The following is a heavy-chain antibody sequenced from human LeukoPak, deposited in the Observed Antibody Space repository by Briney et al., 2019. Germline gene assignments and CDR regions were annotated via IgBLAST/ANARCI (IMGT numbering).Heavy chain of an antibody. D-gene: IGHD3-3*01. CDR3: ARGPYSDFWSGYPYFDY. CDR2: IYTSGST. Sequence: PSQTLSLTCTVSGGSISSGSFYWSWVRQPAGKGLELIGRIYTSGSTNYNPSLKSRVTISVDTSKNHFSLRLSSVTAADTAVYYCARGPYSDFWSGYPYFDYWGQGTLVTVSS. V-gene: IGHV4-61*02. J-gene: IGHJ4*02. CDR1: GGSISSGSFY.